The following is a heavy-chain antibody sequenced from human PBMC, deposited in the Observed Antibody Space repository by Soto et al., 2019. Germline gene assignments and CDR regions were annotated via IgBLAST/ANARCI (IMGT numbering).Heavy chain of an antibody. D-gene: IGHD2-21*02. Sequence: SETLSLTCTVSGGSISSSSYYWGWIRQPPGKGLEWIGSIYYSGSTYYNPYLKSRVTISVDTSKNQFSLKLSSVTAADTAVYYCARPPDDYYFDYWGQGTLVTVSS. V-gene: IGHV4-39*01. CDR3: ARPPDDYYFDY. CDR2: IYYSGST. CDR1: GGSISSSSYY. J-gene: IGHJ4*02.